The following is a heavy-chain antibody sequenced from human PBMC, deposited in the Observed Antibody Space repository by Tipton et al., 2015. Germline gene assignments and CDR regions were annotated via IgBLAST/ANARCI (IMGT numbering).Heavy chain of an antibody. CDR3: ARARGRHGGLFDS. J-gene: IGHJ4*02. CDR1: GGSFTGYY. Sequence: TLSLTCDVYGGSFTGYYGTWIRQPPGKGLEWIGEINHSGRTDYNPSLKSRVTISVDTSKTQFSLKMNSVTASDTAVYYCARARGRHGGLFDSWGQGILVTVSS. CDR2: INHSGRT. D-gene: IGHD4-23*01. V-gene: IGHV4-34*01.